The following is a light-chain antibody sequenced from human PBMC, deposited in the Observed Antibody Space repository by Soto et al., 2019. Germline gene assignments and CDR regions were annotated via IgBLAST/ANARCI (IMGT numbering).Light chain of an antibody. CDR1: SGHSSYA. Sequence: QTVVTQSPSASASLGASVKLTCTLSSGHSSYAIAWHQQQPEKGPRYLMKVNSDGSHSKGDGIPDRFSGSSSGAERFLTISSLQSEDEADYYCQTWGTGPSVVFGGGTKLTVL. CDR2: VNSDGSH. V-gene: IGLV4-69*01. J-gene: IGLJ2*01. CDR3: QTWGTGPSVV.